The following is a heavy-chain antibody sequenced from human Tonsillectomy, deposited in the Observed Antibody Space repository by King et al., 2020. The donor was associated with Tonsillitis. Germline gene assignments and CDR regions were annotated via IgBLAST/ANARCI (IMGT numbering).Heavy chain of an antibody. V-gene: IGHV3-43D*03. CDR2: ISWDGSST. CDR3: AKAPTYYYHMDV. Sequence: VQLVESGGVVVQPGGSLRLSCAASGFTFDDYAMHWVRQAPGKGLEWVSLISWDGSSTYYADSVKGRFTISRDNSKNSLYLQMNSLRAEDTALYYCAKAPTYYYHMDVWGQGTTVTVSS. J-gene: IGHJ6*02. CDR1: GFTFDDYA.